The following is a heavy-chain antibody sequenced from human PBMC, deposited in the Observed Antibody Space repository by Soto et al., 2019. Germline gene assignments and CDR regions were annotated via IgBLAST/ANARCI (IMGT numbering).Heavy chain of an antibody. CDR1: GGSFSGYY. CDR2: INHSGST. CDR3: ARQPRILTGYSGHFDY. Sequence: SETLSLTCAVYGGSFSGYYWTWIRQPPGTGLEWIGEINHSGSTNYNPSLKSRVTISVDTSKNQFSLKLTSVTAADTAVYYCARQPRILTGYSGHFDYWGQEPWSP. V-gene: IGHV4-34*01. J-gene: IGHJ4*01. D-gene: IGHD3-9*01.